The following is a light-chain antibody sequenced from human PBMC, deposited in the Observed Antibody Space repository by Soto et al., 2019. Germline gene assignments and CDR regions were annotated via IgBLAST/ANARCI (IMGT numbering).Light chain of an antibody. Sequence: QPVLTQPASVSGSPGQSITISCTGSSSDVGGYNYVSWYQQHPGKAPKLIMYEVSKRPSGVSNRFSGSKSGNTASLTISGLQAEDEGDYYCSSYRSSSTLEVFGTGTKLTVL. J-gene: IGLJ1*01. CDR2: EVS. CDR3: SSYRSSSTLEV. CDR1: SSDVGGYNY. V-gene: IGLV2-14*01.